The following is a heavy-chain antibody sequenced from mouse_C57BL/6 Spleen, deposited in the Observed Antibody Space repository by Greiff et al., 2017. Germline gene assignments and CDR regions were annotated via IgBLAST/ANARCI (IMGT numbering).Heavy chain of an antibody. Sequence: VQLQQSGAELARPGASVKLSCKASGYTFTSYGISWVKQRTGQGLEWIGEIYPRSGNTYYNEKFKGKATLTADKSSSTAYMELRSLTSEDSAVYFWASYYDHFDYWGQGTTLTVSS. D-gene: IGHD2-4*01. CDR2: IYPRSGNT. CDR3: ASYYDHFDY. J-gene: IGHJ2*01. V-gene: IGHV1-81*01. CDR1: GYTFTSYG.